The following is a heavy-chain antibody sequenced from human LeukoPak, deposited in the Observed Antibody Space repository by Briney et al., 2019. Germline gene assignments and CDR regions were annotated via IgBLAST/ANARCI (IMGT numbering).Heavy chain of an antibody. CDR3: ARDFYSSGWTYFDY. V-gene: IGHV4-39*02. J-gene: IGHJ4*02. D-gene: IGHD6-19*01. CDR2: IYYSGST. CDR1: GGSISSSSYY. Sequence: PSETLSLTCTVSGGSISSSSYYWGWIRQPPGKGLEWIGSIYYSGSTYYNPSLKSRVTISVDTSKNQFSLKLSSVTAADTAVYYCARDFYSSGWTYFDYWGQGTLVTVSS.